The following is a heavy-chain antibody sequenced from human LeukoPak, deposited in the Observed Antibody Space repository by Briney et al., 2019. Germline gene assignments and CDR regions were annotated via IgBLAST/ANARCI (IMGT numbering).Heavy chain of an antibody. CDR1: GGSISSGSYY. V-gene: IGHV4-61*02. CDR3: ARMGIADDY. CDR2: IYTSGST. D-gene: IGHD6-13*01. J-gene: IGHJ4*02. Sequence: SETLSLTCTVSGGSISSGSYYWSWIRQPAGKGLEWIGRIYTSGSTNYNPSLKSRVTISVDTSKNQFSLKLSSVTAADTAVYYCARMGIADDYWGQGTLVTVPS.